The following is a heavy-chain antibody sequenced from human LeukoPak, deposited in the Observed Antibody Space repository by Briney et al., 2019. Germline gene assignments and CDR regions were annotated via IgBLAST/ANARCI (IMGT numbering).Heavy chain of an antibody. CDR1: GGSISSYY. CDR2: IYYTGST. V-gene: IGHV4-59*12. D-gene: IGHD2-15*01. J-gene: IGHJ4*02. CDR3: AREVLGYCNGGSCSEARFFDY. Sequence: SEALSLTCTVSGGSISSYYWSWIRQPPGKGLEWIGYIYYTGSTSYNPSLRSRVTISLDTPKNQVSLRLTSVTAADTAVYYCAREVLGYCNGGSCSEARFFDYWGQGTLITVSS.